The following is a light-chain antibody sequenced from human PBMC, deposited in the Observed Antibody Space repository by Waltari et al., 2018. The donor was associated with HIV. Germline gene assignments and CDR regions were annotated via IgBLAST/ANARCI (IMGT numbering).Light chain of an antibody. Sequence: DIVMTQSPDSLAVSLGERATINCKSSQSVLYSSDNKNYLAWYQQKPGQPPKLLIYWASIRESGVPDRFSGSGSGTDFTLTISSLQAEDVAVYYCQQYYSAPVTFGQGTKVEIK. V-gene: IGKV4-1*01. CDR3: QQYYSAPVT. J-gene: IGKJ1*01. CDR2: WAS. CDR1: QSVLYSSDNKNY.